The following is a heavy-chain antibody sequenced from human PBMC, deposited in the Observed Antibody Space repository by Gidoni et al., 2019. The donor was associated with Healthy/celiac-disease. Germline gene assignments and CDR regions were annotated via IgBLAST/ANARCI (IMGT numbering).Heavy chain of an antibody. Sequence: SSYAMSWVRQAPGKGLEWVSAISVSGGSTYYADSVKGRVTISRDNSKNTLYLQMNSLRAEDTAVYYCAKDQNHLSSWGYYYYMDVWGKGTTVTVSS. D-gene: IGHD6-13*01. CDR2: ISVSGGST. V-gene: IGHV3-23*01. CDR1: SSYA. J-gene: IGHJ6*03. CDR3: AKDQNHLSSWGYYYYMDV.